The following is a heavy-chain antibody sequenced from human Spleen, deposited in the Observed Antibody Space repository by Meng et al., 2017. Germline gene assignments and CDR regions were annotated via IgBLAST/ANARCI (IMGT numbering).Heavy chain of an antibody. CDR3: ARDYSSYYYDSSGYYRVYYYYGMDV. V-gene: IGHV3-74*01. J-gene: IGHJ6*02. CDR2: INTDGSTT. D-gene: IGHD3-22*01. CDR1: GFTFSSYW. Sequence: GGSLRLSCVASGFTFSSYWMHWVRQDPGKGLVWVSRINTDGSTTSYADSVKGRFTISRDNAKNTLYLQMNSLRAEDTAVYYCARDYSSYYYDSSGYYRVYYYYGMDVWGQGTTVTVSS.